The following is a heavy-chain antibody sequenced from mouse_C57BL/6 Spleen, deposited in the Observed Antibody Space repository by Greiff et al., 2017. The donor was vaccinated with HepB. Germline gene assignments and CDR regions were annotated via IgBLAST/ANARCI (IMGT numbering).Heavy chain of an antibody. Sequence: VQLQQPGAELVKPGASVKLSCKASGYTFTSYWMHWVKQRPGQGLEWIGMIHPNSGSTNYNEKFKSKATLTVEKSSSTAYMQLSSLTSEDSAVYYCAREEYGSSPAMDYWGQGTSVTVSS. V-gene: IGHV1-64*01. CDR3: AREEYGSSPAMDY. CDR2: IHPNSGST. D-gene: IGHD1-1*01. CDR1: GYTFTSYW. J-gene: IGHJ4*01.